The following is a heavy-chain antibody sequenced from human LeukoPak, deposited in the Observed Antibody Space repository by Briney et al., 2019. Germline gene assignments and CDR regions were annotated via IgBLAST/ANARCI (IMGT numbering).Heavy chain of an antibody. CDR1: GFTFSIYW. D-gene: IGHD2-15*01. CDR2: INSDGSST. CDR3: AKDCSGGSCYLGLDY. J-gene: IGHJ4*02. Sequence: PGGSLRLSCAASGFTFSIYWMHWVRQAPGKGLVWVSRINSDGSSTSYADSVKGRFTISRDNSKNTLYLQMNSLRAEDTAVYYCAKDCSGGSCYLGLDYWGQGTLVTVSS. V-gene: IGHV3-74*01.